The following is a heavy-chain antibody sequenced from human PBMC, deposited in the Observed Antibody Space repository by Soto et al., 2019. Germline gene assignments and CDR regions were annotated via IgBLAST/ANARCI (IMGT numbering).Heavy chain of an antibody. CDR2: IIPIFGTA. V-gene: IGHV1-69*06. CDR3: AREGAGIVDYGNYYFYGMDV. J-gene: IGHJ6*02. CDR1: GGTFSSYA. Sequence: GASVKVSCKASGGTFSSYASSWVRQAPGHGLEWMGGIIPIFGTANYAQKFQGRVTITADKSTSTAYMELSSLRSEDTAVYYCAREGAGIVDYGNYYFYGMDVWGQGTTVTVSS. D-gene: IGHD4-17*01.